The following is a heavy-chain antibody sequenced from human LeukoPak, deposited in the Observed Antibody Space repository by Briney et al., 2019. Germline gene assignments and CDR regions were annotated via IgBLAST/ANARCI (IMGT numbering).Heavy chain of an antibody. J-gene: IGHJ4*02. CDR2: IYYSGST. D-gene: IGHD1-7*01. Sequence: SETLSLTCTVSGDSISSSTYYWAWIHQPPGKGLEWIGSIYYSGSTYYNPSLKSRVTISVDTSKNQFSLKLSSVTAADTAVYYCARARYNWNYDYWGQGTLVTVSS. V-gene: IGHV4-39*07. CDR1: GDSISSSTYY. CDR3: ARARYNWNYDY.